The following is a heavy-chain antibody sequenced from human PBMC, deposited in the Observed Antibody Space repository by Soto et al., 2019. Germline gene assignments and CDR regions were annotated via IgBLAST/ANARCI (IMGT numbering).Heavy chain of an antibody. CDR2: VTWNSGFT. V-gene: IGHV3-9*01. D-gene: IGHD2-2*01. Sequence: EVQLVESGGGLVQPGRSLRLSCAASGFTFDDYTMHWVRQAPGKGLEWVSGVTWNSGFTAYADSVKGRFTISRDNAKNSLYLQMISLRPEDTALYYCVRAYCSSTNCPAAMFYFDYCGQGALVTVS. CDR1: GFTFDDYT. CDR3: VRAYCSSTNCPAAMFYFDY. J-gene: IGHJ4*02.